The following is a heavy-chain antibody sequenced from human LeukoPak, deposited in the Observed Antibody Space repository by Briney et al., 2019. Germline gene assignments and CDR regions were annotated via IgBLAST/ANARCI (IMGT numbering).Heavy chain of an antibody. D-gene: IGHD5-24*01. Sequence: SETLSLTCSVSGDSISSRNWWTWVRQTPEKGLEGFGETYHTGSTYYNPSLKSRVTISVDTSKNQLSLKLSSVTAADTAVYYCARRRRDGYNYYYYYYMDVWGKGTTVTISS. CDR2: TYHTGST. V-gene: IGHV4-4*02. CDR3: ARRRRDGYNYYYYYYMDV. CDR1: GDSISSRNW. J-gene: IGHJ6*03.